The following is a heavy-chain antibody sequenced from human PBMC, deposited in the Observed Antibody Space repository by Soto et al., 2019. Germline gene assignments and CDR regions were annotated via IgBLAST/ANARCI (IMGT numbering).Heavy chain of an antibody. CDR2: IDHTGST. Sequence: SETLSLTCAVYGESFSGYYWSWIRQPPGKGLEWIGEIDHTGSTNYNPSLKSRVTISIDTSKSLFSLKLSSLTSADTAVYFCARAYYGDYPYFDYWGQGALVTVSS. CDR1: GESFSGYY. J-gene: IGHJ4*02. CDR3: ARAYYGDYPYFDY. D-gene: IGHD4-17*01. V-gene: IGHV4-34*01.